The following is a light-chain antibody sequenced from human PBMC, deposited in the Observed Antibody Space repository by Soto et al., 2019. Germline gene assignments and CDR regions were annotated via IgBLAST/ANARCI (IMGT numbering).Light chain of an antibody. CDR2: GAS. J-gene: IGKJ1*01. CDR3: QQYYDSPRT. V-gene: IGKV3-20*01. Sequence: EIVLTQSPGTLSLSPGERATLSCRASQSVSSSYLAWYQQKPGQAPRLLIYGASSRATGIPDRFSGSGSGTEFTLTISSLQSEDFATYYCQQYYDSPRTFGQGTKVDIK. CDR1: QSVSSSY.